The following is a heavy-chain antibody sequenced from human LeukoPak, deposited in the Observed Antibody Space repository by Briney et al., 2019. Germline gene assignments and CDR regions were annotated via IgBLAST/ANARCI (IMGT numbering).Heavy chain of an antibody. Sequence: GGSLRLSCAASGFTFDDYAMHWVRQAPGKGLEWVSLISWDGGSTYYADSVKGRFTISRDNSKNSLYLQMNSLRAEDTALYYCAKGAAESTWIQLGTFLDYWGQGTLVTVSS. V-gene: IGHV3-43D*03. J-gene: IGHJ4*02. CDR2: ISWDGGST. CDR3: AKGAAESTWIQLGTFLDY. D-gene: IGHD5-18*01. CDR1: GFTFDDYA.